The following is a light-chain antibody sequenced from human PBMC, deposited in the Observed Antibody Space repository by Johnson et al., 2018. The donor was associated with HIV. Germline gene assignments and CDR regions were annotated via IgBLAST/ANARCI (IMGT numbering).Light chain of an antibody. V-gene: IGLV1-51*01. CDR2: DNN. CDR3: GTWDSSRSAVGYV. Sequence: QSVLTQPPSVSAAPGQKVTISCSGSNSNIGNNYVSWYQQLPGTAPKLLIYDNNKRPSGIPDRFSGSKSGTSATLGITGLQTGDEADYYCGTWDSSRSAVGYVFGTGTKVTVL. J-gene: IGLJ1*01. CDR1: NSNIGNNY.